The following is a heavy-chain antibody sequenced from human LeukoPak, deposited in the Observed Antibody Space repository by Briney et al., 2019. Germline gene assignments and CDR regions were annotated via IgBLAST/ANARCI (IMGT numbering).Heavy chain of an antibody. D-gene: IGHD2-21*02. J-gene: IGHJ4*02. CDR3: ARLPQCPGGDCHDGGVHFDY. CDR1: LYSIPSGYY. Sequence: SETQSLTCAVSLYSIPSGYYWDWIRQPPGKGLEWIDCIFHSGSAYYNPSLKSRLTISVDTSKNPFSLKLSSVTAADTAVYYCARLPQCPGGDCHDGGVHFDYWGQGTLVIVSS. CDR2: IFHSGSA. V-gene: IGHV4-38-2*01.